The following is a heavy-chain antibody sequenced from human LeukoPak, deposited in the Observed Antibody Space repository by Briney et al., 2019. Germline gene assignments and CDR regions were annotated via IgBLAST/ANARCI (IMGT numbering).Heavy chain of an antibody. CDR1: GFMFSNYP. CDR3: ARVATMINLAPDY. Sequence: PGGSLRLSCETSGFMFSNYPMSWVRQAPGKGLEWVSGISPSSASIYYADFVKGRFTISRDKSTSTLYLQMRALRAEDTAVDYCARVATMINLAPDYGGKGPLVTVSS. J-gene: IGHJ4*02. CDR2: ISPSSASI. D-gene: IGHD5-24*01. V-gene: IGHV3-23*01.